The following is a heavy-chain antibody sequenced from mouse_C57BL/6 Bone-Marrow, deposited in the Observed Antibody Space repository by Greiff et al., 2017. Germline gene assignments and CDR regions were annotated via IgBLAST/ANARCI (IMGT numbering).Heavy chain of an antibody. J-gene: IGHJ4*01. CDR2: INPYNGGT. CDR3: ARGNYDSSLDY. Sequence: VQLQQSGPVLVKPGASVKMSCKASGYTFTDYYMNWVKQSHGKSLEWIGVINPYNGGTSYNQKFKGKATLTVDKSSSTAYMELNSLTSEDSAVFYCARGNYDSSLDYWGQGTSVTASS. V-gene: IGHV1-19*01. D-gene: IGHD2-4*01. CDR1: GYTFTDYY.